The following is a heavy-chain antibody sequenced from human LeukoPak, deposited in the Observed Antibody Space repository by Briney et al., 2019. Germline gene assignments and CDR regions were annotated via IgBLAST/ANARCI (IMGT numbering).Heavy chain of an antibody. CDR3: ASNPGYYCY. CDR1: GFSFSNYA. J-gene: IGHJ4*02. CDR2: ISGSGGTT. Sequence: GGSLRLSCAASGFSFSNYAMSWVRQAPGKGLEWVSAISGSGGTTNYADSVKGRFTISRDNSKDTLYLQMDSLRAEDTAVYYCASNPGYYCYWGQGTLVTVSS. D-gene: IGHD3-22*01. V-gene: IGHV3-23*01.